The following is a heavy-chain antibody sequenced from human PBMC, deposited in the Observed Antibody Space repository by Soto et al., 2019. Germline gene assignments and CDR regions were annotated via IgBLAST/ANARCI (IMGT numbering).Heavy chain of an antibody. CDR2: INYSGSNI. CDR3: ASEALCGADCYFFEY. V-gene: IGHV3-48*03. D-gene: IGHD2-21*02. Sequence: GGSLRLSCAGSGFTFRNSEMFWVRQAPGKGLEWVSKINYSGSNIYYSKSVKGRFTISRDNAKNSLYLQMNSLTDEDTAIYFCASEALCGADCYFFEYWGPGTLVPVSS. CDR1: GFTFRNSE. J-gene: IGHJ4*02.